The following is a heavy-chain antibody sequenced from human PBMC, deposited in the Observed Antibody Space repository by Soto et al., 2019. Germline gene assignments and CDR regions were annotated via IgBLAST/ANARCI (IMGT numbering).Heavy chain of an antibody. D-gene: IGHD3-16*01. CDR3: AKSSRIISLFNNYFDY. CDR1: GFTFSSYA. CDR2: ISGSGGST. V-gene: IGHV3-23*01. Sequence: GGSLRLSCAASGFTFSSYAMSWVRQAPGKGLEWVSAISGSGGSTYYADSVKGRFTISRDNSKNTLYLQMNSLRAEDTAVYYCAKSSRIISLFNNYFDYWGQGTLVTVSS. J-gene: IGHJ4*02.